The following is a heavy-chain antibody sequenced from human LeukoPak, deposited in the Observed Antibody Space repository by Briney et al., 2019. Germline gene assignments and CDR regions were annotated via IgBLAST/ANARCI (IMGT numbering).Heavy chain of an antibody. CDR1: GGTFSSYA. J-gene: IGHJ6*03. V-gene: IGHV1-69*13. CDR3: ARCGGGTTCPSYYYFYMDV. Sequence: SVKVSCKASGGTFSSYAISWVRQAPGQGLEWMGGIIPIFGTANYAQKFQGRVTITADESTSTAYMELSSLRSEDTAVYYCARCGGGTTCPSYYYFYMDVWGKGTTVTISS. D-gene: IGHD2-15*01. CDR2: IIPIFGTA.